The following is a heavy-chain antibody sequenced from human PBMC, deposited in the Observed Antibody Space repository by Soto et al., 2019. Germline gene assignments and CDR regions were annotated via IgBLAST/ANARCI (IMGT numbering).Heavy chain of an antibody. CDR3: ARRYGGNFDY. CDR1: GGSISSYY. Sequence: PSETLSLTCTVSGGSISSYYWSWIRQPPGKGLEWIGYIYYSGSTNYNPSLKSRVTISVDTSKNQFSLKPTSVTAADTAVYYCARRYGGNFDYWGQGTLVTV. J-gene: IGHJ4*02. CDR2: IYYSGST. V-gene: IGHV4-59*01. D-gene: IGHD1-26*01.